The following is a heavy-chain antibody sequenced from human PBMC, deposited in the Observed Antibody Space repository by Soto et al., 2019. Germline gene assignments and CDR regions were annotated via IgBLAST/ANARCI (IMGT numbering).Heavy chain of an antibody. CDR2: ISWNSGSI. V-gene: IGHV3-9*01. D-gene: IGHD1-1*01. CDR3: AKAVTPQLTGPYYYYYMDV. Sequence: QLGGSLRLSCAASGFTFDDYAMHWVRQAPGKGLEWVSGISWNSGSIGYADSVKGRFTISRDNAKNSLYLQMNSLRAEDTALYYCAKAVTPQLTGPYYYYYMDVWGKGTTVTVSS. CDR1: GFTFDDYA. J-gene: IGHJ6*03.